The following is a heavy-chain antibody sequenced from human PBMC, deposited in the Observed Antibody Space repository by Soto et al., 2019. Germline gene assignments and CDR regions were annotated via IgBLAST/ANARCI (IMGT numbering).Heavy chain of an antibody. V-gene: IGHV1-69*04. D-gene: IGHD3-3*01. CDR2: IIPILGIA. J-gene: IGHJ5*02. CDR3: AREPLPYYDFWSGYYWFDP. Sequence: GASVKVSCKASGGTFSSYTISWVRQAPGQGLEWMGRIIPILGIANYAQKFQGRVTITADKSTSTAYMELSSLRSEDTAVYYCAREPLPYYDFWSGYYWFDPWGQGTLVTVSS. CDR1: GGTFSSYT.